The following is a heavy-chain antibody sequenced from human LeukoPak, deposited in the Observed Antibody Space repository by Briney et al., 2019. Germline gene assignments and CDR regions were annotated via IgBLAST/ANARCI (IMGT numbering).Heavy chain of an antibody. CDR3: ARAIAVAGTTMDFQR. V-gene: IGHV1-18*01. D-gene: IGHD6-19*01. CDR1: GYTFTSYG. CDR2: ISAYNGNT. J-gene: IGHJ1*01. Sequence: ASVKVSCKASGYTFTSYGISWVRQAPGQGLEWMGWISAYNGNTHYAQKLQGRFTMTTDTSTSTAYMELRSLRSDDTAVYYCARAIAVAGTTMDFQRWGQGTLVTVCS.